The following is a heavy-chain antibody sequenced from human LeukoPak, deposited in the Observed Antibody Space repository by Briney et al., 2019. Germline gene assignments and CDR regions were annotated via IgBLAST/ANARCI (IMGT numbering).Heavy chain of an antibody. D-gene: IGHD3-10*01. J-gene: IGHJ4*02. Sequence: ASVKVSCKASGYTFTSYGVSWVRQAPGQGLKWMGWISAYNGNTNYAQKLQGRVTMTTDTSTSTAYMELRSQRSDDTAVYYCARGDYGSGSYRYFDYWGQGTLVTVSS. CDR1: GYTFTSYG. CDR3: ARGDYGSGSYRYFDY. CDR2: ISAYNGNT. V-gene: IGHV1-18*01.